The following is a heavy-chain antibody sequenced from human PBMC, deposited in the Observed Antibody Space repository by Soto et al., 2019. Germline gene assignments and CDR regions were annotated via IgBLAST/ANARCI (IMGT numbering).Heavy chain of an antibody. CDR1: GLTFRDSA. D-gene: IGHD2-15*01. CDR3: AADVLTYGNGGYFFDGFDT. V-gene: IGHV1-58*01. Sequence: SVKVSCKASGLTFRDSAVQCVRQRRGRHLEWIGWIVVGSGNTNYAQDFQGRVTIKRDMSTDTVYMELNSLSSEDSAVFFCAADVLTYGNGGYFFDGFDTWGQGTKVTVSS. J-gene: IGHJ3*02. CDR2: IVVGSGNT.